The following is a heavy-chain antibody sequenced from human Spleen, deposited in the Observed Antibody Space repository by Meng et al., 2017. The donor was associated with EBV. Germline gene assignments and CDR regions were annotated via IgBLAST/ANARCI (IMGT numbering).Heavy chain of an antibody. J-gene: IGHJ1*01. CDR1: GYTFSSYG. CDR3: ARGNSNTWYGEAEYFHH. D-gene: IGHD6-13*01. CDR2: IHAGIGNT. V-gene: IGHV1-3*01. Sequence: QVQLVQSGAEVKKPGASVKVFCKASGYTFSSYGISWVRQAPGQRLEWMGWIHAGIGNTKYSQKFQGRVTITRDTSASTAYMELSSLRSEDTAVYYCARGNSNTWYGEAEYFHHWGQGTLVTVSS.